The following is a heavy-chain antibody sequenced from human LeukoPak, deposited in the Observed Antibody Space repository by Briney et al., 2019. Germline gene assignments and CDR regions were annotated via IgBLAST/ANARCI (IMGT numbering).Heavy chain of an antibody. V-gene: IGHV1-2*02. J-gene: IGHJ5*02. Sequence: ASVKVSCKASGSIFTDNYIHWVRQAPGQGLAWMGWSSPNSGGINYSRKFQGRVTMTRNTSIGTAYMELSRLSSDDTAVYYCATAGYCSGGSCSDWFDPWGQGTLVTVSS. D-gene: IGHD2-15*01. CDR2: SSPNSGGI. CDR1: GSIFTDNY. CDR3: ATAGYCSGGSCSDWFDP.